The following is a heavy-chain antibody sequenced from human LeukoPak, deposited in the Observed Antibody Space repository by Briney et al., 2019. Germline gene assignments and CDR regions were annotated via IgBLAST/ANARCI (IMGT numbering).Heavy chain of an antibody. CDR1: GGPFSSYY. V-gene: IGHV4-59*01. CDR2: IYYSGST. D-gene: IGHD3-22*01. Sequence: SETLSLTCTVSGGPFSSYYWSWIRQPPGKGLEWIGYIYYSGSTNYNPFLESRVTISVDTSKNQFSLKLSSVTAADTAVYYCARELYDSSGYPHYYYGMDVWGQGTTVTVSS. J-gene: IGHJ6*02. CDR3: ARELYDSSGYPHYYYGMDV.